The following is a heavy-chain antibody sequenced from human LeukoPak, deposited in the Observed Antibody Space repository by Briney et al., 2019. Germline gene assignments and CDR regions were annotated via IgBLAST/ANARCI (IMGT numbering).Heavy chain of an antibody. V-gene: IGHV3-15*01. D-gene: IGHD3-3*01. CDR3: LTVRLGFTIWFDP. CDR2: IKSKTDGGTT. J-gene: IGHJ5*02. Sequence: GGSLRLSCAAAGFTFSNVWMSWVRQAPGTGLECVGLIKSKTDGGTTDYAAPVKGRFTISRDDSQNTLYVQMNSLKTEDTAVYYCLTVRLGFTIWFDPWGQGTLVTVSS. CDR1: GFTFSNVW.